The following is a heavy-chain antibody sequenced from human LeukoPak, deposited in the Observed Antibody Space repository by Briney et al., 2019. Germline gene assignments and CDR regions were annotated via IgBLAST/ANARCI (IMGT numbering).Heavy chain of an antibody. CDR1: GYTFTTYA. J-gene: IGHJ6*03. CDR3: ARNLERRRSYYYYYMDV. Sequence: ASVKVSCKVSGYTFTTYAMHWVRQAPGQRLEWMGWINAGNGNTKYSQEFQGRVTITRDTSASTAYMELSSLRSEDTAVYYCARNLERRRSYYYYYMDVWGKGTTVTVSS. D-gene: IGHD1-1*01. V-gene: IGHV1-3*03. CDR2: INAGNGNT.